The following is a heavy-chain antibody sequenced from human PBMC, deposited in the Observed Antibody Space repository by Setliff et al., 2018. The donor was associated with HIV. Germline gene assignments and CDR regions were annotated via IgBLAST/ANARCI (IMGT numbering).Heavy chain of an antibody. D-gene: IGHD5-12*01. J-gene: IGHJ4*02. V-gene: IGHV1-18*01. Sequence: ASVKVSCKASGYTFINYHITWARQAPGQGLEWVGSISASSVNTNYTQGRVTMTTDISTSTAYMELRSLRSADSAVYYCARGSISGMYYFDYWGLGTLVTVSS. CDR1: GYTFINYH. CDR2: ISASSVNT. CDR3: ARGSISGMYYFDY.